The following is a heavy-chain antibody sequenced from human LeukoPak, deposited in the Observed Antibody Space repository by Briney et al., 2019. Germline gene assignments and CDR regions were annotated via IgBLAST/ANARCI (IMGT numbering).Heavy chain of an antibody. CDR1: GFTFSSYA. J-gene: IGHJ6*02. D-gene: IGHD1-14*01. Sequence: GGSLRLSCAASGFTFSSYAMGWVGQPQGKGREGVSPISVSVGSNYYADSVKGRFTISRDNSKNTLYLQMNSLRAEDTAVYYCAKDTRRGTAGVSEPSYYYGMDVWGQGTTVTVSS. CDR2: ISVSVGSN. V-gene: IGHV3-23*01. CDR3: AKDTRRGTAGVSEPSYYYGMDV.